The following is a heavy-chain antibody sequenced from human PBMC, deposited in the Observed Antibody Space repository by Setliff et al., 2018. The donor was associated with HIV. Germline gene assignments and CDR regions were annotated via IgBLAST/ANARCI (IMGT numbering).Heavy chain of an antibody. D-gene: IGHD6-19*01. CDR1: GFTFSSYS. V-gene: IGHV3-30*02. CDR2: IHYDVSSK. Sequence: LRLSCAASGFTFSSYSMHWVRQAPGKGLEWVAFIHYDVSSKYYGDSVKGRFTISRDNSRNTLYLQMNSLRPEDTAAYFCAKDFGYSSGWYLVSGTFDIWGQGTMVTVSS. J-gene: IGHJ3*02. CDR3: AKDFGYSSGWYLVSGTFDI.